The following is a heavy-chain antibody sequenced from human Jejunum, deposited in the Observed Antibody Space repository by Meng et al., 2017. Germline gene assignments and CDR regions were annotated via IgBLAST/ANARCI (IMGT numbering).Heavy chain of an antibody. V-gene: IGHV4-4*02. CDR2: VWPSGAT. D-gene: IGHD1-14*01. Sequence: QGQLQESAPGLVKPSGTLSLTCTVSGVSTTAPFYWTWIRQAPGKGLEWIGEVWPSGATYYNPSLSSRITISIDTSNNQFSLEVAFLTAADTAVYYCARAIRERYFDSWGQGTLVTVSS. CDR3: ARAIRERYFDS. CDR1: GVSTTAPFY. J-gene: IGHJ4*02.